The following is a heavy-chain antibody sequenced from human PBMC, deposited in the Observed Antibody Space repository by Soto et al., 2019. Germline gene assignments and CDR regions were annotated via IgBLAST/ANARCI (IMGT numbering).Heavy chain of an antibody. CDR3: AKYHPMTQPRPDFHY. Sequence: EVQLLESGGDLIQPVGSLRLSCAASGFTFSSYAMSWVRQAPGKGLGWVSASSSRGVSTFYEDSVKGRFTISRDNFMNDLYLQMNSLSAEDTAIYSCAKYHPMTQPRPDFHYWGQGTLVTVSS. CDR2: SSSRGVST. J-gene: IGHJ4*02. D-gene: IGHD3-22*01. V-gene: IGHV3-23*01. CDR1: GFTFSSYA.